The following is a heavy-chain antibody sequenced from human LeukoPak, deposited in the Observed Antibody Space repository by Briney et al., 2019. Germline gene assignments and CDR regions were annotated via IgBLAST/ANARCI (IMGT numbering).Heavy chain of an antibody. CDR3: AKEMGGRNYGNYFDN. Sequence: GGSLRLSCAASGFTFSSFWMHWVRQAPGKGLVWVSRINSVGSSTSYADSVKGRFTISRDNSKNTLNLQMNSLRAEDTAVYYCAKEMGGRNYGNYFDNWGQGTLVTVSS. J-gene: IGHJ4*02. V-gene: IGHV3-74*01. D-gene: IGHD3-10*01. CDR1: GFTFSSFW. CDR2: INSVGSST.